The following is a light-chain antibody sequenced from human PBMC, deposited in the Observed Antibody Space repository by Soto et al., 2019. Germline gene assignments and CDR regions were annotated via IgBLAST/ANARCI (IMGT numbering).Light chain of an antibody. CDR1: SSDVGGYDH. CDR2: DVN. J-gene: IGLJ3*02. CDR3: SSYTSRDTLV. Sequence: QSALTKPASVSGSPGQSITISCTGTSSDVGGYDHVSWYQQHPGKAPKLIIYDVNIRPSGVSNRFSGSKSGNTASLAVSGLQAEDEADYYCSSYTSRDTLVFGGGTKLTVL. V-gene: IGLV2-14*03.